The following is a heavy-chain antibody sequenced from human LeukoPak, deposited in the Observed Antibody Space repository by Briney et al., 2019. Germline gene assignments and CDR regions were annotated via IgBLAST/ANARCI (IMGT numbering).Heavy chain of an antibody. Sequence: KTSETLSLTCTVSGGSNSSYYWSWIRQPPGKGLEWIGYIYYSGSTNYNPSLKSRVTISVDTSKNQFSLKLSSVTAADTAVYYCAREGTAGTAFDIWGQGTMVTVSS. D-gene: IGHD6-13*01. CDR2: IYYSGST. CDR1: GGSNSSYY. V-gene: IGHV4-59*01. CDR3: AREGTAGTAFDI. J-gene: IGHJ3*02.